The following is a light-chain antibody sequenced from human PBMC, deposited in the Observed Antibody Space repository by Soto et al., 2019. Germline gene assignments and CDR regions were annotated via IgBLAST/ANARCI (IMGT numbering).Light chain of an antibody. CDR3: HQRSSSWLT. J-gene: IGKJ4*01. Sequence: EIVLTQSPATLSLSPGERATLSCRASESVSNYLAWYQQKPGQAPRLLIYDASNRATGIPTRFSGSGSGTDFTLTISSLVPEDFAAYFCHQRSSSWLTFGGGTRVEIK. CDR1: ESVSNY. V-gene: IGKV3-11*01. CDR2: DAS.